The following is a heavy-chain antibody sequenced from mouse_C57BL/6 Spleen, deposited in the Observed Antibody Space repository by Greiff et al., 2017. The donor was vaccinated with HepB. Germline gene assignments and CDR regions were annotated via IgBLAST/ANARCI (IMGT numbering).Heavy chain of an antibody. CDR2: ISSGSSTI. V-gene: IGHV5-17*01. CDR3: ASEGWLLAFAY. Sequence: DVQLVESGGGLVKPGGSLKLSCAASGFTFSDYGMHWVRQAPEKGLEWVAYISSGSSTIYYADTVKGRFTISRDNAKNTLFLQMTSLRSEDTAMYYCASEGWLLAFAYWGQGTLVTVSA. J-gene: IGHJ3*01. D-gene: IGHD2-3*01. CDR1: GFTFSDYG.